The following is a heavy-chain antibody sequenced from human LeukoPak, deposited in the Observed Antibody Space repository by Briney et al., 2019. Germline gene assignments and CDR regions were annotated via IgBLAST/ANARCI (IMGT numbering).Heavy chain of an antibody. CDR1: GFTFSSYA. D-gene: IGHD6-13*01. CDR2: IRGSGDRT. V-gene: IGHV3-23*01. CDR3: AKGGPYSSSWGGKFDH. J-gene: IGHJ4*02. Sequence: PGGSLRLSCAASGFTFSSYAMNWVRQAPGKGLEWVSSIRGSGDRTYYADSVNGRFTISRDNSKNTLYLQMNSLRAEDTAIYYCAKGGPYSSSWGGKFDHWGQGTLVTVSS.